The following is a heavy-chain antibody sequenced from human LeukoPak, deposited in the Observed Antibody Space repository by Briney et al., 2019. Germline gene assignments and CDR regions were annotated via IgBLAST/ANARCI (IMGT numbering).Heavy chain of an antibody. J-gene: IGHJ4*02. CDR2: IYPGDSDT. Sequence: GESLKISCKGSGYRFTSYWIGWVRQMPGKGQDWIGIIYPGDSDTRYSPSFQGQVTISADKSISTAYLQWSSLKASDTAIYYCARHASSRQTAPFDYWGQGTLVIVSS. CDR3: ARHASSRQTAPFDY. D-gene: IGHD6-6*01. V-gene: IGHV5-51*01. CDR1: GYRFTSYW.